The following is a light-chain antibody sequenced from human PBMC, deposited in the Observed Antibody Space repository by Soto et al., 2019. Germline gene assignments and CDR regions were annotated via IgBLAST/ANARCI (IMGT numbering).Light chain of an antibody. Sequence: EVVLTQSPGTLSLSPGERATLSCRASQGVTTAYLAWYQHKPGQAPRLLIYGASNRATGIPDRFSGSGSGTDFTLTISRLEPEDFAVYSCQQYGASPPFTFGPGTKVDLK. J-gene: IGKJ3*01. V-gene: IGKV3-20*01. CDR3: QQYGASPPFT. CDR2: GAS. CDR1: QGVTTAY.